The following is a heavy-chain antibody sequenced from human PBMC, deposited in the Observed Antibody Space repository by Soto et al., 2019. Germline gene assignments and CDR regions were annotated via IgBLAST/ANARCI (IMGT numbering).Heavy chain of an antibody. Sequence: QVQLQESGPGLVKPSETLSLTCTVSGGTISSWYWSWIRQPPGKGLEWIGYIYYSGSTNCNPSLKSPVTISVDTSKNRFSLKLSSVTAADTAVYYCARRYGSAIDYWGQGTLVTVSS. V-gene: IGHV4-59*08. CDR1: GGTISSWY. CDR3: ARRYGSAIDY. J-gene: IGHJ4*02. CDR2: IYYSGST. D-gene: IGHD1-26*01.